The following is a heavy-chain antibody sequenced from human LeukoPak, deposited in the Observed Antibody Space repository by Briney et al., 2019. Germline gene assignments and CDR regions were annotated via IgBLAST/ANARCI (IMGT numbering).Heavy chain of an antibody. CDR1: GGSISSYY. J-gene: IGHJ4*02. Sequence: SETLSLTCTVSGGSISSYYWSWIRQPPGKGLEWIGYIYYSGSTNYNPSLKSRVTISVDTSKNQFSLKVSSVTAADTAVYYCARRNDSSGYYDDYWGQGTLVTVSS. D-gene: IGHD3-22*01. CDR3: ARRNDSSGYYDDY. V-gene: IGHV4-59*12. CDR2: IYYSGST.